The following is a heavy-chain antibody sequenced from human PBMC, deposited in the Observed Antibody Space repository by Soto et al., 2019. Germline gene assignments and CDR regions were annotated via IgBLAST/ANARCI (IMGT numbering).Heavy chain of an antibody. V-gene: IGHV4-39*01. CDR3: AAPRQHRREVDV. CDR2: IYYSGST. J-gene: IGHJ6*02. D-gene: IGHD6-13*01. Sequence: SETLSLTCTVSGGSISSSSYYWGWIRQPPGKGLEWIGSIYYSGSTYYNPSLKSRVTISVDTSKNQFSLKLSSVTAADTAVYYCAAPRQHRREVDVWGQGTTVTVSS. CDR1: GGSISSSSYY.